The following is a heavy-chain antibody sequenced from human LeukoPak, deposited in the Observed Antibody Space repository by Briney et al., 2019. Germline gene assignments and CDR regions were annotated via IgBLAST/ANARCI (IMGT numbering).Heavy chain of an antibody. Sequence: ASVKVSCKASGYTSTSYGISWVRQAPGQGLEWMGWISAYNGNTNYAQKLQGRVTMTTDTSTSTTYMELRSLTSDDTAVYYCASGRYYHDSSAYYEAHYWGQGTLVTVSS. V-gene: IGHV1-18*01. CDR1: GYTSTSYG. CDR3: ASGRYYHDSSAYYEAHY. D-gene: IGHD3-22*01. J-gene: IGHJ4*02. CDR2: ISAYNGNT.